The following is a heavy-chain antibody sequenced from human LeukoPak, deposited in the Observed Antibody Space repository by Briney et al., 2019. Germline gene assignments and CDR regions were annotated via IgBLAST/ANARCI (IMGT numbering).Heavy chain of an antibody. CDR3: ARVRESALAISYMDV. D-gene: IGHD5-12*01. CDR2: IADITSDDI. CDR1: GFTFRHSS. V-gene: IGHV3-21*04. Sequence: GGSLRLSCAASGFTFRHSSLHWFRLAPGKGLEWLSFIADITSDDIFYAESVRGRFTISRDNAKDSLYLQMDSLRAEDTGIYYCARVRESALAISYMDVWGRGTTVTVSS. J-gene: IGHJ6*04.